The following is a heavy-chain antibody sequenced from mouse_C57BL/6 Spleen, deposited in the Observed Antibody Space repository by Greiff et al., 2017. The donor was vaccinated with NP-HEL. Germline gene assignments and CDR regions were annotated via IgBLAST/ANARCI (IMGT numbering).Heavy chain of an antibody. V-gene: IGHV5-12*01. CDR3: ARFITTVEGYFDV. CDR1: GFTFSDYY. CDR2: ISNGGGST. J-gene: IGHJ1*03. Sequence: EVKLMESGGGLVQPGGSLKLSCAASGFTFSDYYMYWVRQTPEKRLEWVAYISNGGGSTYYPDTVKGRFTISRDNAKNTLYLQMSRLKSEDTAMYYCARFITTVEGYFDVWGTGTTVTVSS. D-gene: IGHD1-1*01.